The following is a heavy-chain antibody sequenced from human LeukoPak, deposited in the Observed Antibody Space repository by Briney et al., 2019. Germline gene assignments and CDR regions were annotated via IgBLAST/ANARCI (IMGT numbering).Heavy chain of an antibody. CDR1: GFTFSSYG. J-gene: IGHJ4*02. CDR2: TRYDGSNK. V-gene: IGHV3-30*02. CDR3: ATDSSGCPGY. D-gene: IGHD6-19*01. Sequence: GGSLRLSCAASGFTFSSYGMHWVRQAPGRGLEWVAFTRYDGSNKYYADSVKGRFTISRDNSKNTLYVQMDSLRVEDTAVYYCATDSSGCPGYWGQGTLVTVSS.